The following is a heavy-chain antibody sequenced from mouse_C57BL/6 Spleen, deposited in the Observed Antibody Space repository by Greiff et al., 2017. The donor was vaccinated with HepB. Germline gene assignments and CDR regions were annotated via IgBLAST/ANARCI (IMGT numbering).Heavy chain of an antibody. CDR1: GYTFTDYY. V-gene: IGHV1-76*01. Sequence: VQLVESGAELVRPGASVKLSCKASGYTFTDYYINWVKQRPGQGLEWIARIYPGSGNTYYNEKFKGKATLTAEKSSSTAYMQLSSLTSEDSAVYFCARSEIYYGNYGFAYWGQGTLVTVSA. CDR3: ARSEIYYGNYGFAY. D-gene: IGHD2-1*01. CDR2: IYPGSGNT. J-gene: IGHJ3*01.